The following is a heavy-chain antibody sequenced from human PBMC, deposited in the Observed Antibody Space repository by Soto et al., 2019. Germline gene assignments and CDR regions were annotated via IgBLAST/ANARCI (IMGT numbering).Heavy chain of an antibody. Sequence: QVQLVESGGGVVQPGRSLRLSCAASGFTFSSYGMHWVRQAPGKGLEWVAVISYDGSNKYYADSVKGRFTISRDNSKNTLYLQMNSLRAEDTAVYYCAKDLTMIVVVIPPTYGMDVWGQGTTVTVSS. CDR3: AKDLTMIVVVIPPTYGMDV. D-gene: IGHD3-22*01. CDR1: GFTFSSYG. CDR2: ISYDGSNK. J-gene: IGHJ6*02. V-gene: IGHV3-30*18.